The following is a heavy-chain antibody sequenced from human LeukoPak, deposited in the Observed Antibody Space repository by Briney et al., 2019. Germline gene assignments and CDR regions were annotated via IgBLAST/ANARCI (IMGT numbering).Heavy chain of an antibody. D-gene: IGHD3-3*01. V-gene: IGHV3-48*01. CDR3: ARSTEWFADY. CDR2: ITSDSNTI. CDR1: GFNFNVYS. J-gene: IGHJ4*02. Sequence: GGSLRLSCAASGFNFNVYSMNWVRQAPGKGLEWISYITSDSNTIYYADSVRGRSTISRDNAKKSVYLELSTLRADDTAMYYCARSTEWFADYWGQGTLVTVSS.